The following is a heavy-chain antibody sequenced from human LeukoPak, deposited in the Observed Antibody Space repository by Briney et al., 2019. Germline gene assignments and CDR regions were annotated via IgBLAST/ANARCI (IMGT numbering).Heavy chain of an antibody. Sequence: GGSLRLSCAASGFTFSSYSMNWVRQAPGKGLEWVSSISSSSSYIYYADSVKDRFTISRDNAKNSLYLQMNSLRAEDTAVYYCARSGIGQQTDVWGKGTTVTVSS. V-gene: IGHV3-21*01. CDR3: ARSGIGQQTDV. J-gene: IGHJ6*04. CDR1: GFTFSSYS. CDR2: ISSSSSYI. D-gene: IGHD6-13*01.